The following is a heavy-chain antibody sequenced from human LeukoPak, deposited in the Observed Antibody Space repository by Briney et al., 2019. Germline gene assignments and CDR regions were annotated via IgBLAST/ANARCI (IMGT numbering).Heavy chain of an antibody. Sequence: GGSLRLSCAASGFTFGNNWMSWVRQAPGKGLEWVGRIKSKADGGTTDYAAPVKGRFTISRDDSRNTLYLQMNSLKSEDTAIYYCTTSSSNWGQGTLVTVSS. CDR2: IKSKADGGTT. CDR1: GFTFGNNW. V-gene: IGHV3-15*01. J-gene: IGHJ4*02. CDR3: TTSSSN.